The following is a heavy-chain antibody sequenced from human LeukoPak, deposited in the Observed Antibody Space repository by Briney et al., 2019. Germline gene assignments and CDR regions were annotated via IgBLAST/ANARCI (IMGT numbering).Heavy chain of an antibody. V-gene: IGHV3-23*01. CDR1: GFTFSSYG. CDR2: ISGSGGST. CDR3: ARGSAVAGTGDY. D-gene: IGHD6-19*01. Sequence: GGSLRPSCAASGFTFSSYGMSWVRQAPGKGLEWVSAISGSGGSTYYADSVKGRFTISRDNAKNTLYLQVNSLRAEDTAVYYCARGSAVAGTGDYWGQGTLVTVSS. J-gene: IGHJ4*02.